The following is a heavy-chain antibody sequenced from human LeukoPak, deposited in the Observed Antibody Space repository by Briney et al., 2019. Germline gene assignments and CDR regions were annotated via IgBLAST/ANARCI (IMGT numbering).Heavy chain of an antibody. Sequence: GGSLRLSCAASGFTFSSYSMNWVRQAPGKGLEWVSAISGSGGSTYYADSVKGRFTISRDNSKNTLYLQMNSLRAEDTAVYYCAKLKFRRYYDSFDYWGQGTLVTVSS. D-gene: IGHD3-22*01. CDR2: ISGSGGST. J-gene: IGHJ4*02. CDR1: GFTFSSYS. V-gene: IGHV3-23*01. CDR3: AKLKFRRYYDSFDY.